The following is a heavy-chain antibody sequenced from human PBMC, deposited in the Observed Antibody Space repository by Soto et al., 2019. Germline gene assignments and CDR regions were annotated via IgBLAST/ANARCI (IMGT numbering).Heavy chain of an antibody. D-gene: IGHD3-10*01. Sequence: SETLSLTCTVSGGSISSYYWSWIRQPPGKGLEWIGYIYYSGSTDYNPSLKSRVTISVDTSKNQFSLKLSSVTAADTAVYYCARAGTTMVRGVISGWFDPWGQGTLVTVSS. CDR2: IYYSGST. CDR3: ARAGTTMVRGVISGWFDP. CDR1: GGSISSYY. V-gene: IGHV4-59*01. J-gene: IGHJ5*02.